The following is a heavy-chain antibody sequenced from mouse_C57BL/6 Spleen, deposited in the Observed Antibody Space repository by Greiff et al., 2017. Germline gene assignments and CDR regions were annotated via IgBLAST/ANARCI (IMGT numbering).Heavy chain of an antibody. CDR1: GFTFSDAW. J-gene: IGHJ2*01. CDR2: IRNKANNHAT. Sequence: EVKVVESGGGLVQPGGSMKLSCAASGFTFSDAWMDWVRQSPEKGLEWVAEIRNKANNHATYYAESVKGRFTISRDDSKRSVYLQRNSLRAEDTGIYYCTYDYDDAGFDYWGQGTTLTVSS. CDR3: TYDYDDAGFDY. V-gene: IGHV6-6*01. D-gene: IGHD2-4*01.